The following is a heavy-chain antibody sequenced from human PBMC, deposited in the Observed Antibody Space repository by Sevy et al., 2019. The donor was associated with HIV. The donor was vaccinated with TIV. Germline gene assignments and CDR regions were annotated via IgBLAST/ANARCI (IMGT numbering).Heavy chain of an antibody. V-gene: IGHV1-46*02. CDR1: GYNSNNYY. D-gene: IGHD1-26*01. J-gene: IGHJ4*02. CDR3: ARGDGTGRCFDS. Sequence: ASVKVSCKASGYNSNNYYIHWVRQAPGQGLQWMGVINPTSSSTYYPPKFQGRVTMTRDTSTSTVSLDLSSLRSEDTAVYYCARGDGTGRCFDSWGQGTLVTVSS. CDR2: INPTSSST.